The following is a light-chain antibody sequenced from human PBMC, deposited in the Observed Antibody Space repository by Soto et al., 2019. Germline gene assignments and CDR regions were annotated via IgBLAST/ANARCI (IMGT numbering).Light chain of an antibody. CDR3: QKYNSAPNT. CDR2: AAS. Sequence: DVQMTQSPSSLSASVGDRVTITCRASRDISSSLAWYQQKPGKVPKLLIYAASTLHAGVQSRFSGSGSGTFFTLTINSLQPEDVATYYDQKYNSAPNTFGRGTRLEIK. V-gene: IGKV1-27*01. J-gene: IGKJ2*01. CDR1: RDISSS.